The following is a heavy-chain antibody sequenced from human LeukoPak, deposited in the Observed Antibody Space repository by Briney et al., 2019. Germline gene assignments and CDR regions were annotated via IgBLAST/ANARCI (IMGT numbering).Heavy chain of an antibody. CDR3: AKDEYYYGSGSRSYFDY. J-gene: IGHJ4*02. Sequence: GGSLRLSCAASGFTFSSYSMNWVRQAPGKGLEWVSSISSSSSYIYYADSVKGRFTISRDNAKNSLYLQMNSLRAEDTAVYYCAKDEYYYGSGSRSYFDYWGQGTLVTVSS. CDR2: ISSSSSYI. D-gene: IGHD3-10*01. V-gene: IGHV3-21*01. CDR1: GFTFSSYS.